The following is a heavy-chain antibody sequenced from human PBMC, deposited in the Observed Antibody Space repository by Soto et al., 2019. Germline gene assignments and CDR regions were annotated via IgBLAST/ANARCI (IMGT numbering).Heavy chain of an antibody. J-gene: IGHJ4*02. CDR2: IGTAGDT. Sequence: EVQLVESGGGLVQPGGSLRLSCAASGFTFSSYDMHWXXXXXXXXXEWVSAIGTAGDTYYPGSVKGRFTISRENAKNSXXXXXXXXXXXXXXXXXXXXXXXXXXXXXXDYWGQGTLVTVSS. CDR3: XXXXXXXXXXXXDY. V-gene: IGHV3-13*04. CDR1: GFTFSSYD.